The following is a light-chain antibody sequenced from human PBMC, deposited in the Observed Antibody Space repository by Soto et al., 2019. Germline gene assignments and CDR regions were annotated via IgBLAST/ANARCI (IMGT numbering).Light chain of an antibody. V-gene: IGKV3-11*01. J-gene: IGKJ4*01. CDR2: DAS. Sequence: EIVLTQSPATLSLSPGNRATLSCRASQSVSGYLAWYQQKPGQAPRLLIYDASNRATGIPARFSGSGSGTDCPLTITSLEPEDFAVEYCRQRSNWPSTFGGGTKVE. CDR3: RQRSNWPST. CDR1: QSVSGY.